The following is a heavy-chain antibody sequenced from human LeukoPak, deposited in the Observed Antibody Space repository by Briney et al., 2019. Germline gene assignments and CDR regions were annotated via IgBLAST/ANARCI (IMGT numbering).Heavy chain of an antibody. J-gene: IGHJ4*02. CDR3: ARGALDTKTRFDY. D-gene: IGHD5-18*01. V-gene: IGHV4-59*01. CDR1: GGSISGYY. CDR2: ICYSGST. Sequence: SETLSLTCTVSGGSISGYYWSWIRQPPGKGLEWIGYICYSGSTKYNPSLKSRVTISVDASKNQFSLRLSSLTAADTAVYYCARGALDTKTRFDYWGQGTLVTVSS.